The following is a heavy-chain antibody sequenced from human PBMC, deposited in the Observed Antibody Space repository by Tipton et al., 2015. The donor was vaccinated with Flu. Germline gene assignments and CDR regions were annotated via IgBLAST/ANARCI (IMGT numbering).Heavy chain of an antibody. D-gene: IGHD3-16*01. CDR2: IHYSGST. Sequence: LRLSCTVSRDSMRSDYFWGWIRQAPGKGLEWIGNIHYSGSTYYNPSLRSRVTMSVDTSQNQFSLRLTSVTAADTAVYYCARIFGPFNWFDPWGQGNLVTVSS. CDR1: RDSMRSDYF. J-gene: IGHJ5*02. CDR3: ARIFGPFNWFDP. V-gene: IGHV4-38-2*02.